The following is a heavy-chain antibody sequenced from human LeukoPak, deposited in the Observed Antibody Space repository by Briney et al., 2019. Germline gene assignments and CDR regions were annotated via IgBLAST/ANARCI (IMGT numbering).Heavy chain of an antibody. CDR1: GFTFSSYS. V-gene: IGHV3-21*01. Sequence: PGGSLRLSCAASGFTFSSYSMNWVRQAPGKGLEWVSSISSSSSYIYYADSVKGRFTISRDNAKNSLYLQMNSLRAEDTAVYYCARGGGVVVTTRTDYWGQGTLVTVSS. D-gene: IGHD3-22*01. J-gene: IGHJ4*02. CDR3: ARGGGVVVTTRTDY. CDR2: ISSSSSYI.